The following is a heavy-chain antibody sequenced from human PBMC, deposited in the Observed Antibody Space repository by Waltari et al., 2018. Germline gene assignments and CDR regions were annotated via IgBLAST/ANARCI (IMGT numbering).Heavy chain of an antibody. V-gene: IGHV3-30*02. D-gene: IGHD6-6*01. CDR2: IRYDGSNK. CDR3: AKTVGSSSYPGYFDY. J-gene: IGHJ4*02. CDR1: GFTFSSYG. Sequence: QVQLVESGGGVVQPGGSLRLSCAASGFTFSSYGMHWVRQAPGKGLEWVAFIRYDGSNKYYADSVKGRFTISRDNSKNTLYLQMNSLRAEDTAVYYCAKTVGSSSYPGYFDYWGQGTLVNVSS.